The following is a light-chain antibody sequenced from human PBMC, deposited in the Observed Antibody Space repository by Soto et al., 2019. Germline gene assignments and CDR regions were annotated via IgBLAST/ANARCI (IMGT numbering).Light chain of an antibody. CDR1: ESVGTH. CDR3: QQYHYWPLT. J-gene: IGKJ3*01. Sequence: EIVMTQSPATLSVSPGEGATLSCRASESVGTHLAWYQQKPGQAPTLLVYGASTRATGIPARFSGGGSGAEFTLTITSLQSEDFAIYYCQQYHYWPLTFGPGTRVDI. V-gene: IGKV3D-15*01. CDR2: GAS.